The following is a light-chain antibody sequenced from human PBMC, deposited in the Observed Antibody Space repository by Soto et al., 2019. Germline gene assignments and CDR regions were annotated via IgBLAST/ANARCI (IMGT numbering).Light chain of an antibody. CDR3: QQYGSSGT. Sequence: EIVMTQSPGTLSVSPGETATLSCRASQTVSRNLAWYQQKPGQAPRLLIYGASNRATGIPDRFSGSGSGTDFTLTISRLEPEDFAVYYCQQYGSSGTFGQGTKVDIK. CDR1: QTVSRN. CDR2: GAS. V-gene: IGKV3-20*01. J-gene: IGKJ1*01.